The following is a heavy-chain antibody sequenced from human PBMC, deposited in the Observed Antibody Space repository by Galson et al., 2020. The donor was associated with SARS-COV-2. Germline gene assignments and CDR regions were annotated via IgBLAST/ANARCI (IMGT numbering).Heavy chain of an antibody. Sequence: GGSLRLSCAASGFTFDDYAMHWVRHAPGKGLEWVSGISWNSGSIGYADSVKGRFTISRDNAKNSLYLQMNSLRAEDTALYYCAKESAQYGGYLPDYWGQGTLVTVSS. CDR2: ISWNSGSI. J-gene: IGHJ4*02. V-gene: IGHV3-9*01. CDR1: GFTFDDYA. D-gene: IGHD5-12*01. CDR3: AKESAQYGGYLPDY.